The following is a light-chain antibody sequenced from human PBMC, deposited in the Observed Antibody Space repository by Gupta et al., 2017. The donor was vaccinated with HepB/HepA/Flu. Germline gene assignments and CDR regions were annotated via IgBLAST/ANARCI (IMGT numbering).Light chain of an antibody. V-gene: IGLV2-14*01. J-gene: IGLJ1*01. CDR2: DVS. Sequence: SALTQPASVSGSPGQPTTISCTGTSSDVGGYNYVSWYQQHPGKAPKLMIYDVSNRPSGVSNRFSGSKSGNTASLTISGLQAEDEADYYCSSYTSSSTLVYVFGTGTKVTVL. CDR3: SSYTSSSTLVYV. CDR1: SSDVGGYNY.